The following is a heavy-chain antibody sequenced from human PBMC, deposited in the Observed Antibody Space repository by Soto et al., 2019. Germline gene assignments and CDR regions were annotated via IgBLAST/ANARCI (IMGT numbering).Heavy chain of an antibody. CDR1: GFTFSSYA. Sequence: GGSLRPSCAASGFTFSSYAMRWVRQAPGKVLEWVSAISGSGVSTYYADSVKGRFTISRDNYKNTLYLQMNSLRAEDTAVYYFAKDIRDYSLGDSSSNLDYSAQGTLDLVSS. CDR2: ISGSGVST. CDR3: AKDIRDYSLGDSSSNLDY. J-gene: IGHJ4*02. D-gene: IGHD6-6*01. V-gene: IGHV3-23*01.